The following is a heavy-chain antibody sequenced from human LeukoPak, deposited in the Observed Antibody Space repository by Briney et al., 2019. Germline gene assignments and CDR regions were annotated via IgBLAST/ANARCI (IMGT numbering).Heavy chain of an antibody. V-gene: IGHV4-34*01. J-gene: IGHJ3*01. D-gene: IGHD2-21*02. Sequence: SETLSLTCALSGASLSGYYWSWIRQSPGKGLEWLGDIHHDGRTKYKSSFKSRVTIFLDSSKNEVSLRLTPVAPADTALYFCARDAVPRDLGDLGNAYYLWGQGTMVTVAP. CDR2: IHHDGRT. CDR1: GASLSGYY. CDR3: ARDAVPRDLGDLGNAYYL.